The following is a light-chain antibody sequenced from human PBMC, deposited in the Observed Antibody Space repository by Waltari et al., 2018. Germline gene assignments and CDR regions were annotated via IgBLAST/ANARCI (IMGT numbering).Light chain of an antibody. Sequence: QSALTQPASVSGSPGQSITISCTGTNTDVGGHNHVSWFQHHPGKVPKLIIFDVSSRPSGVADGFSGSKSGNRASLTISGLQAEYEADYYCNSFTSDITWVVGGGTKVTV. J-gene: IGLJ3*02. V-gene: IGLV2-14*03. CDR3: NSFTSDITWV. CDR1: NTDVGGHNH. CDR2: DVS.